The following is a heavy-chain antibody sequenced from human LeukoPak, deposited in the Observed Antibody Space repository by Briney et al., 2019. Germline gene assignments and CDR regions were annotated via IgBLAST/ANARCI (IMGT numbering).Heavy chain of an antibody. CDR1: GGSVSSGSYY. Sequence: SETLSLTCTVSGGSVSSGSYYWSWIRQHPGKGLEWIGYIYYSGSTNYNPSLKSRVTISVDTSKNQFSLKLSSVTAADTAVYYCARDSWELRAFDYWGQGTLVTVSS. CDR2: IYYSGST. CDR3: ARDSWELRAFDY. V-gene: IGHV4-61*01. J-gene: IGHJ4*02. D-gene: IGHD1-26*01.